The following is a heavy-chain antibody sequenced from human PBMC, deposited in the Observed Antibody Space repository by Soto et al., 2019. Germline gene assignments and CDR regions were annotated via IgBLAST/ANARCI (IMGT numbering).Heavy chain of an antibody. CDR3: TRHSEYDAFDI. V-gene: IGHV3-73*01. Sequence: GGSLRLSCAASGFTFSGSAMHWVRQASGKGLEWVGRIRSKANSYATAYAASGKGRFTISRDDSKNTAYLQMNSPKTEYTAVYYCTRHSEYDAFDIWGQGTMVTVSS. CDR1: GFTFSGSA. J-gene: IGHJ3*02. CDR2: IRSKANSYAT.